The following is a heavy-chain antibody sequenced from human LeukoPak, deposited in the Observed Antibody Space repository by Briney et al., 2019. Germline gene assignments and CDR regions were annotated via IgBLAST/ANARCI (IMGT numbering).Heavy chain of an antibody. Sequence: GASVKVSCKTSGYTFTSYGISWLRQAPGQGLEWVGWISGYTGNTNYVQKFQGRVTMTRDTSISTAYMELSRLRSDDTAVYYCARAGYSGYDSPVYWGQGTLVTVSS. CDR1: GYTFTSYG. V-gene: IGHV1-18*01. CDR3: ARAGYSGYDSPVY. J-gene: IGHJ4*02. D-gene: IGHD5-12*01. CDR2: ISGYTGNT.